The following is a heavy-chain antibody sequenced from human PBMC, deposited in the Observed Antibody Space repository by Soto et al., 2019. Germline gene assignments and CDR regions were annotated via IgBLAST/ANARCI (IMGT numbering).Heavy chain of an antibody. J-gene: IGHJ6*02. CDR3: ARGVRCCSSTSCYAITHYYYYGMDV. D-gene: IGHD2-2*01. CDR2: INPNSGGT. CDR1: GYTFTGYY. V-gene: IGHV1-2*04. Sequence: ASVKVSCKASGYTFTGYYMHWVRQAPGQGLEWMGWINPNSGGTNYAQKFQGWVTMTRDTSISTAYMELSRLRSDDTAVYYCARGVRCCSSTSCYAITHYYYYGMDVWG.